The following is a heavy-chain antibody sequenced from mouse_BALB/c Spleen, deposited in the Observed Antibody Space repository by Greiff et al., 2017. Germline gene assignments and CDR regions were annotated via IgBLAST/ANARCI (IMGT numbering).Heavy chain of an antibody. J-gene: IGHJ3*01. CDR1: GYTFTDYE. V-gene: IGHV1-15*01. CDR3: TREAPQCGGTVVADAY. CDR2: IEPETGGT. Sequence: QVQLQQSGAELVRPGASVTLSCKASGYTFTDYEMHWVKQTPVHGLEWIGAIEPETGGTDYNQKFKGKATLTADKSSSTAYMELRSLTSEDSAVYYGTREAPQCGGTVVADAYWGQGTLVTVSA. D-gene: IGHD1-1*01.